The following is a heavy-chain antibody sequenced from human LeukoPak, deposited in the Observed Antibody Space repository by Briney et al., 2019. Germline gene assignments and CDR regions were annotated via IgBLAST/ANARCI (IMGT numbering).Heavy chain of an antibody. V-gene: IGHV3-49*04. CDR1: GFTFGDYV. CDR3: SRGYYYGSGTPVWFDP. Sequence: GGSLRLSCTASGFTFGDYVMSWVRQAPGKGLEWVGFIRSKAYGGTTEYAASVKGGFTISRDDSKSTAYLQMNILKTEDTAVYYCSRGYYYGSGTPVWFDPWGQGTLVTVSS. J-gene: IGHJ5*02. CDR2: IRSKAYGGTT. D-gene: IGHD3-10*01.